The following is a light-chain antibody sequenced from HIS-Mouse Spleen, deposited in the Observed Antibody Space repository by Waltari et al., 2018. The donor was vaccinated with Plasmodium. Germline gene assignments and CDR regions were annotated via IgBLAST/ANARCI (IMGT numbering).Light chain of an antibody. CDR1: SSDFGGYNY. V-gene: IGLV2-11*01. Sequence: QSALTQPRPVSGSPGPSVTISCPGTSSDFGGYNYVSWYQQHPGKAPKLMIYDVSKRPSGVPDRFSGSKSGNTASLTISGLQAEDEADYYCCSYAGSYTLVFGGGTKLTVL. J-gene: IGLJ2*01. CDR3: CSYAGSYTLV. CDR2: DVS.